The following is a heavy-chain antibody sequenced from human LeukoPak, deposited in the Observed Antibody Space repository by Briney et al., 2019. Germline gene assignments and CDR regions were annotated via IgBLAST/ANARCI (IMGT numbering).Heavy chain of an antibody. CDR3: ARGITIFGVVIEAFDY. J-gene: IGHJ4*02. V-gene: IGHV4-30-2*01. CDR1: GGSISSGGYS. CDR2: IYHSGST. Sequence: PSQTLSLTCAVSGGSISSGGYSWSWIRQPPGKGLEWIGYIYHSGSTNYNPSLKSRVTISVDTSKNQFSLKLSSVTAADTAVYYCARGITIFGVVIEAFDYWGQGTLVTVSS. D-gene: IGHD3-3*01.